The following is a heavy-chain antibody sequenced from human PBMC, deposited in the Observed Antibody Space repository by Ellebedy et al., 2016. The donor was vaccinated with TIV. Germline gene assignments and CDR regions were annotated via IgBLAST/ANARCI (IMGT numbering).Heavy chain of an antibody. J-gene: IGHJ6*02. CDR3: ARATWNDLPHNALGD. Sequence: ASVKVSCKASGYIFTNFYIHWVRQAPGQGLEWLGIINPGGGVTTYAQIFQGRVTMTRDTSTSTVYMELSSLRSDDTAVYYCARATWNDLPHNALGDWGQGTTVTVSS. V-gene: IGHV1-46*01. D-gene: IGHD1-1*01. CDR2: INPGGGVT. CDR1: GYIFTNFY.